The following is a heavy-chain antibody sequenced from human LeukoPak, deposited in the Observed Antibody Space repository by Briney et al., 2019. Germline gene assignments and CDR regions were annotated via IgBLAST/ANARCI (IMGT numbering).Heavy chain of an antibody. CDR1: GGSFSGYY. CDR3: ARLTSSGWYFRHGMDV. V-gene: IGHV4-34*01. CDR2: INHSGST. J-gene: IGHJ6*02. D-gene: IGHD6-19*01. Sequence: SETLSLTCAVYGGSFSGYYWSWIRQPPGKGLEWIGEINHSGSTNYNPSLKSRVTISVDTSKNQLSLKLSSVTAADTAVYYCARLTSSGWYFRHGMDVWGQGTTVTVSS.